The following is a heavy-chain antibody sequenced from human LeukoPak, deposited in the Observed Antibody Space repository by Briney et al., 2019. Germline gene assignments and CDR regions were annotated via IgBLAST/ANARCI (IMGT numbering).Heavy chain of an antibody. CDR2: ISGSDGSS. Sequence: PGGSLRLSCAASGFTFNSFAMNWVRQAPGKGLEWVSSISGSDGSSHYADFVKGRFTISRDNSKNTLHLQMNSRRAEDTAVYYCAKSLGVGGYTRYKGFDQWGQGTLVTVSS. V-gene: IGHV3-23*01. D-gene: IGHD3-16*02. CDR1: GFTFNSFA. CDR3: AKSLGVGGYTRYKGFDQ. J-gene: IGHJ4*02.